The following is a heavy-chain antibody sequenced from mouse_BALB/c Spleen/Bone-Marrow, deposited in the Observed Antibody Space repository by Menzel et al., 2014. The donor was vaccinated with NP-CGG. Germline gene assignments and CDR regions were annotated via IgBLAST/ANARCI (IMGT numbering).Heavy chain of an antibody. V-gene: IGHV1S137*01. Sequence: VNVVESGAELVRPGVSVKVSCKGSGYTFTDYAMHWVKQSHAESLEWIGVINTYFGDISYNQKFKVKATIAVDKTSRTVYMELARLTAEDSAIYYCARGYSNNYAMDYWGQGTSVTVSS. CDR2: INTYFGDI. D-gene: IGHD2-5*01. J-gene: IGHJ4*01. CDR3: ARGYSNNYAMDY. CDR1: GYTFTDYA.